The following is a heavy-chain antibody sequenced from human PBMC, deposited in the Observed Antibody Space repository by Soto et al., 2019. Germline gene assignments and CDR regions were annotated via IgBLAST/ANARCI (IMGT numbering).Heavy chain of an antibody. D-gene: IGHD3-22*01. V-gene: IGHV1-3*01. CDR3: ALTLNYYDSSGQHAY. Sequence: RAAVRVSCKASGYTFTSYAMHWVRQAPGQRLERMGWINAGNGNTKYSQKFQGRVTITRXXXXTXAXMXLXXXXSEXTAVYDCALTLNYYDSSGQHAYRAQGSFVLVSS. J-gene: IGHJ1*01. CDR1: GYTFTSYA. CDR2: INAGNGNT.